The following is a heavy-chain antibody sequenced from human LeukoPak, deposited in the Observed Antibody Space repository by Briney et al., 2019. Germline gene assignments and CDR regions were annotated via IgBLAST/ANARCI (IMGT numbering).Heavy chain of an antibody. V-gene: IGHV4-59*01. Sequence: PSETLSLTCTVSGGSISSYYWSWIRQPPGKGLEWIGYIYYSGSTNCNPSVKSRVAMSVDTSKKQFSLKLSSLNAADTAVYYCARGGTAVIAPYAFDIWGQGTMVTVSS. CDR1: GGSISSYY. J-gene: IGHJ3*02. D-gene: IGHD4-23*01. CDR2: IYYSGST. CDR3: ARGGTAVIAPYAFDI.